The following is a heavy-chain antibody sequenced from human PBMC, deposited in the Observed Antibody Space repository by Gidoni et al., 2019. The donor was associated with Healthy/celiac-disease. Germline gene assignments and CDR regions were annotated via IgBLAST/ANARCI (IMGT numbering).Heavy chain of an antibody. CDR1: GYTFTSSG. J-gene: IGHJ3*02. Sequence: QVQLVQSGAEVKKPGASVKVSCQASGYTFTSSGISWVRQAPGQGLGWRGWISAYNGNTNDAQKLQGIVTMTTDTSTSTAYMELRSLRSDDTAVYYCARDSGSDLEGNAFDIWGQGTMVTGSS. V-gene: IGHV1-18*01. CDR2: ISAYNGNT. D-gene: IGHD1-26*01. CDR3: ARDSGSDLEGNAFDI.